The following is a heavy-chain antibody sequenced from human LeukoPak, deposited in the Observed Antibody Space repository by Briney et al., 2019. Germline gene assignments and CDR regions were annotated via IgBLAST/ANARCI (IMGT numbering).Heavy chain of an antibody. J-gene: IGHJ4*02. D-gene: IGHD4-23*01. CDR3: ARRSISGNSWDYFDY. V-gene: IGHV4-59*08. CDR1: GASISSYY. CDR2: MYYSGST. Sequence: PSETQSLTCSVSGASISSYYWSWIRQPPGKGLEWIAFMYYSGSTNYNPSLKSRVTISVDTSKNQFSLKLSSVTAADTAVYYCARRSISGNSWDYFDYWGQGTLVTVSS.